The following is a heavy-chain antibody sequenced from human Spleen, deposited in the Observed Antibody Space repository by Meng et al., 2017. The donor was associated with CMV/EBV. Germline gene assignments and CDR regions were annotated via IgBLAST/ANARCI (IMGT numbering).Heavy chain of an antibody. J-gene: IGHJ4*02. Sequence: ASVKVSCKASGYTFSGYYIHWVRQAPGQGLEWMGWINPDLGATKYPQKFQGRVTMTRDTSISTAYMDLSRLRSDDTAFYYCARGEGWYGSGWTPGDFDCWGQGTLVTVSS. CDR1: GYTFSGYY. CDR3: ARGEGWYGSGWTPGDFDC. V-gene: IGHV1-2*02. CDR2: INPDLGAT. D-gene: IGHD6-19*01.